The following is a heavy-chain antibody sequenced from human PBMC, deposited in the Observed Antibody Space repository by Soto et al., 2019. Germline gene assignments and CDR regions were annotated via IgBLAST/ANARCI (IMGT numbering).Heavy chain of an antibody. CDR3: ARDRQLVQDWFDP. V-gene: IGHV3-11*06. CDR1: GFTFSDYY. D-gene: IGHD6-13*01. J-gene: IGHJ5*02. CDR2: ISSSSSYT. Sequence: GGSLRLSCAASGFTFSDYYMSWIRQAPGKGLEWVSYISSSSSYTNYADSVKGRFTISRDNAKNSLYLQMNSLRAEDTAVYYCARDRQLVQDWFDPWGQGTLVTVSS.